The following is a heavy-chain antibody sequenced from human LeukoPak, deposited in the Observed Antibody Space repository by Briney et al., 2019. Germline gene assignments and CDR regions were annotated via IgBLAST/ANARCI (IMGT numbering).Heavy chain of an antibody. CDR1: GGSISSSSYY. V-gene: IGHV4-39*01. CDR2: IYYSGST. CDR3: ARQEQWPVDY. D-gene: IGHD6-19*01. J-gene: IGHJ4*02. Sequence: SETLSLTCIVSGGSISSSSYYWGWIRQPPGKGLEWIGSIYYSGSTFYNPPLKSRVPISVDASKTQFSLELICVTAADSAVLFCARQEQWPVDYWGQGTLVTVSS.